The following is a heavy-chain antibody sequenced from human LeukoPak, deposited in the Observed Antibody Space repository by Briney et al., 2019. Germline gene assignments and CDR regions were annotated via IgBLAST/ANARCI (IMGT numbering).Heavy chain of an antibody. D-gene: IGHD3-22*01. CDR3: ARGVYDSSGYYLV. V-gene: IGHV1-46*01. Sequence: ASVKVSCKASGYTFTSYYMHWVRQAPGQGLEWMGIINPSGGSTSYAQKFQGRVTITRNTSISTAYMELSSLRSEDTAVYYCARGVYDSSGYYLVWGQGTLVTVSS. CDR2: INPSGGST. J-gene: IGHJ4*02. CDR1: GYTFTSYY.